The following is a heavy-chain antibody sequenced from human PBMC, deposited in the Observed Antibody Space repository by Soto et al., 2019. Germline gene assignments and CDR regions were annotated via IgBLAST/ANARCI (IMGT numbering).Heavy chain of an antibody. D-gene: IGHD3-22*01. V-gene: IGHV4-39*01. CDR2: IYLSVSGTS. Sequence: SETLSLTCSVSGDFISNTTYYWGWVRQAPGKGLEWVGSIYLSVSGTSHYNPSLKSRVTISVDTSENQFSLKLTSVTAADTAVYYWARPRYSFGTSGYYPLDYWGQGTMVAVSS. J-gene: IGHJ4*02. CDR1: GDFISNTTYY. CDR3: ARPRYSFGTSGYYPLDY.